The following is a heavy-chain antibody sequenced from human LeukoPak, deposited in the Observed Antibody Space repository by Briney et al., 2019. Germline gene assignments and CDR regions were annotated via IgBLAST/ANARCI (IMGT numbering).Heavy chain of an antibody. CDR1: GGTFSSYA. CDR3: ARAGGAARPVDY. V-gene: IGHV1-69*05. D-gene: IGHD6-6*01. Sequence: SVKVSCKASGGTFSSYAISWVRQAPGQGLEWMGGIIPIFGTANYAQKFQGRVTITTDESTSTAYMELSSLRSEDTAVYYCARAGGAARPVDYWGQGTLVTVSS. CDR2: IIPIFGTA. J-gene: IGHJ4*02.